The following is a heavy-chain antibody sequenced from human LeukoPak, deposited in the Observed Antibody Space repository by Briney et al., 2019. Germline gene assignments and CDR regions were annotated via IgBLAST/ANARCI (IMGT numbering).Heavy chain of an antibody. CDR1: GFTFSSYW. D-gene: IGHD3-3*01. CDR3: ARDVYDFWSGYSELFDY. V-gene: IGHV3-7*01. Sequence: GGSLRLTCAASGFTFSSYWMSWVRQAPGKGLEWVANIKQDGSEKYYVDSVKGRFTISRGNAKNSLYLQMNSLRAEDTAVYYCARDVYDFWSGYSELFDYWGQGTLVTVSS. CDR2: IKQDGSEK. J-gene: IGHJ4*02.